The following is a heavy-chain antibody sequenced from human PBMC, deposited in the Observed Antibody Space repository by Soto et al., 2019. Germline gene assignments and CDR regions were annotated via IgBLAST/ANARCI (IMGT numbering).Heavy chain of an antibody. CDR2: IYYSGST. J-gene: IGHJ6*02. CDR1: GGSISSSIYY. V-gene: IGHV4-39*07. D-gene: IGHD1-1*01. Sequence: SETLSLTCTVSGGSISSSIYYWGWIRQPPGKGLEWIGSIYYSGSTYYNPSLKSRVTISVDMSKNQFSLRLSSVTTADTAVYYCARVPVLRRPYYYCYGMDVWGQGTTVTVS. CDR3: ARVPVLRRPYYYCYGMDV.